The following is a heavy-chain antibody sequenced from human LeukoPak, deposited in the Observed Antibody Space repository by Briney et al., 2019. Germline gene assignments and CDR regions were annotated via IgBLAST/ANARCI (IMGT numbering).Heavy chain of an antibody. V-gene: IGHV1-3*01. Sequence: GASVKVSCKASGGTFSSYAISWVRQAPGQRLEWMGWINAGNGNTKYSQKFQGRVTITRDTSASTAYMELSSLRSEDTAVYYCARVGYTATYYFDYWGQGSLVTVSS. CDR2: INAGNGNT. J-gene: IGHJ4*02. D-gene: IGHD5-18*01. CDR3: ARVGYTATYYFDY. CDR1: GGTFSSYA.